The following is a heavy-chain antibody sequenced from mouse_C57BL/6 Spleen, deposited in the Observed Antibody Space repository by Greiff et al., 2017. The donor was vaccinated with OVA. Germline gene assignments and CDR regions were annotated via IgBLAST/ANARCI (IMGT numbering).Heavy chain of an antibody. V-gene: IGHV1-26*01. Sequence: VQLQQSGPELVKPGASVKISCKASGYTFTDYYMNWVKQSHGKSLEWIGDINPNNGGTSYNQKFKGKATLTVDKSSSTAYMELRSLSSEDSAVYYCFSTVVSSYYAMDYWGQGTSVTVSS. J-gene: IGHJ4*01. CDR1: GYTFTDYY. CDR3: FSTVVSSYYAMDY. CDR2: INPNNGGT. D-gene: IGHD1-1*01.